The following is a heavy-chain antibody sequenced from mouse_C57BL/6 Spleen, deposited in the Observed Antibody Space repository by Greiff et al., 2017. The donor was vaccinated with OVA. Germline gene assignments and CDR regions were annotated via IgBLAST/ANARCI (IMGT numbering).Heavy chain of an antibody. CDR3: ARHEGDYYGSSLYWYFDV. CDR2: FYPGSGSI. V-gene: IGHV1-62-2*01. Sequence: QVQLKQSGAELVKPGASVKLSCKASGYTFTEYTIHWVKQRSGQGLEWIGWFYPGSGSIKYNEKFKDKATLTADKSSSTVYMELSRLTSEDSAVYFCARHEGDYYGSSLYWYFDVWGTGTTVTVSS. CDR1: GYTFTEYT. D-gene: IGHD1-1*01. J-gene: IGHJ1*03.